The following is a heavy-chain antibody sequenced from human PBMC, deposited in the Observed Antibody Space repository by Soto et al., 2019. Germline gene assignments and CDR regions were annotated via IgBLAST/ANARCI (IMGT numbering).Heavy chain of an antibody. CDR2: ISGDGGDT. J-gene: IGHJ4*02. Sequence: GGSLRLSCAASGFTFSSYAMSWVRQAPGKGLEWVSAISGDGGDTYYADSVKGRFTISRDNAKNSLYLQLDSLRAEDAAVYYCERGAFPTWGTYPLDYWGQGTLVTVSS. V-gene: IGHV3-23*01. CDR3: ERGAFPTWGTYPLDY. D-gene: IGHD3-16*02. CDR1: GFTFSSYA.